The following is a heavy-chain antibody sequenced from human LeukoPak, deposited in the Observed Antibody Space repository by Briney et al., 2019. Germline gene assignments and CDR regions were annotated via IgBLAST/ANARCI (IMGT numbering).Heavy chain of an antibody. CDR3: ARGASSGEAYGMDV. CDR1: GGSISSGGYY. CDR2: IYYSGST. V-gene: IGHV4-31*11. D-gene: IGHD3-10*01. J-gene: IGHJ6*02. Sequence: PSETLSLTCAVSGGSISSGGYYWSWLRQHPGKGLEWIGYIYYSGSTYYNPSLKSRVTISVDTSKNQFSLKLSSVTAADTAVYYCARGASSGEAYGMDVWGQGTTVTVSS.